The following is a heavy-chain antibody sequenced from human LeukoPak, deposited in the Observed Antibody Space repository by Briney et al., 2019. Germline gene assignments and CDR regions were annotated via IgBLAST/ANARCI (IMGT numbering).Heavy chain of an antibody. Sequence: GASVKVSCKASGYTFTSYAVHWVRQAPGQRLEWMGWINTGNGNTKYSQKFHGRVTITRDTSANTAYTELSSLRSEDTAVYYCARVRVPAAINVVSSFDIWGQGTMVTVSS. CDR3: ARVRVPAAINVVSSFDI. D-gene: IGHD2-2*02. V-gene: IGHV1-3*04. CDR2: INTGNGNT. CDR1: GYTFTSYA. J-gene: IGHJ3*02.